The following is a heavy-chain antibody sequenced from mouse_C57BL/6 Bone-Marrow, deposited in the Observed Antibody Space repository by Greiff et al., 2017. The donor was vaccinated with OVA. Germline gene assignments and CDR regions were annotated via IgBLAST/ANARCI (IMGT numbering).Heavy chain of an antibody. CDR1: GYSITSGYY. CDR3: ARDGTFYAMDY. V-gene: IGHV3-6*01. CDR2: ISYDGSN. D-gene: IGHD1-1*02. Sequence: EVQLQESGPGLVKPSQSLSLTCSVTGYSITSGYYWNWIRRFPGNKLEWMGYISYDGSNNYNTSLKNRISITRDTSKNQFFLKLNSVTTEDTATYYCARDGTFYAMDYWGQGTSVTVSS. J-gene: IGHJ4*01.